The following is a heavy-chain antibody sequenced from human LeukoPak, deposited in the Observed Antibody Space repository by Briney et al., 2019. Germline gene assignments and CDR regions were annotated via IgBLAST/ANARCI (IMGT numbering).Heavy chain of an antibody. CDR1: RGSFSSYA. J-gene: IGHJ4*02. Sequence: SVKVSCKASRGSFSSYAISWVRQAPGQGLEWMGRIIPILGIANYAQKFQGRVTITAGKSTSTAYMELSSLRSEDTAVYYCARGIRGYSYGPDIVGLDYWGQGTLVTVSS. CDR3: ARGIRGYSYGPDIVGLDY. D-gene: IGHD5-18*01. V-gene: IGHV1-69*04. CDR2: IIPILGIA.